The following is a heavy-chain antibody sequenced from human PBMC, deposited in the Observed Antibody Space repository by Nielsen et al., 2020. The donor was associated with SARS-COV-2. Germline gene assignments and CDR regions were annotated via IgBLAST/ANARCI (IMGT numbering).Heavy chain of an antibody. Sequence: ASVKVSCKASGYTFTSYAMNWVRQAPGQGLEWMGWINTNTGNPPYAQGFTGRFVFSLDTSVSTAYLQISSLKAEDTAVYYCARDCSGGSCYQENNYYYYGMDVWGQGTTVTVSS. CDR1: GYTFTSYA. CDR3: ARDCSGGSCYQENNYYYYGMDV. J-gene: IGHJ6*02. D-gene: IGHD2-15*01. CDR2: INTNTGNP. V-gene: IGHV7-4-1*02.